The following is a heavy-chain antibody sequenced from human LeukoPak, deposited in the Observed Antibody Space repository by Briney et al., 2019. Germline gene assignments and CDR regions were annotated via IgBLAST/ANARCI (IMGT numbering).Heavy chain of an antibody. Sequence: GGSLRLSCAASGFTFSSYWMSWVRQAPGKGLEWVANIKQDGSEKYYVDSVKGRFTISRDNAQNSLWLQMNSLRVEDTAVYYCAREVGRSGAYDIWGQGTMVTVSS. CDR1: GFTFSSYW. V-gene: IGHV3-7*01. J-gene: IGHJ3*02. D-gene: IGHD3-10*01. CDR2: IKQDGSEK. CDR3: AREVGRSGAYDI.